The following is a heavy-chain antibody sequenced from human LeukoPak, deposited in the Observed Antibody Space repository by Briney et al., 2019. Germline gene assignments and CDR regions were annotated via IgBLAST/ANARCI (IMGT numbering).Heavy chain of an antibody. CDR1: GFTFSSYS. CDR3: ARDDQLAVAGSFDY. Sequence: GGSLRLSCAASGFTFSSYSMNWVRQAPGKGLEWVSSISSSSSYIYYADSVKGRFTISRDNAKNSLYLQMSSLRAEDTAVYYCARDDQLAVAGSFDYWGQGTLVTVSS. CDR2: ISSSSSYI. J-gene: IGHJ4*02. D-gene: IGHD6-19*01. V-gene: IGHV3-21*01.